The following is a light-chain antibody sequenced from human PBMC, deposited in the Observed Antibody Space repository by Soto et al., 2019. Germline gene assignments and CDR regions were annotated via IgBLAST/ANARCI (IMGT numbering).Light chain of an antibody. V-gene: IGKV1-5*01. J-gene: IGKJ3*01. Sequence: QMTQSPSPLSASVGDRVTITCRASQNINTWLAWYQQKPGTAPRLLIYDVSTLQSGVPSRFSGSGSGTEFTLTSASLQPDDSAIYYCQQYDGYFGPGTNV. CDR2: DVS. CDR3: QQYDGY. CDR1: QNINTW.